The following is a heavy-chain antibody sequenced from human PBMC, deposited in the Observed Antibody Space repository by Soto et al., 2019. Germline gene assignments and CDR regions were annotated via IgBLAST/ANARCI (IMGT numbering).Heavy chain of an antibody. CDR2: IWYDGSNK. Sequence: QVQLVESGGGVVQPGRSLRLSCAASGFTFSSYGMHWVRQAPGKGLEWVAVIWYDGSNKYYADSVKGRFTISRDNSKNTLYLQMNSLRAEDTAVYYCAREGRSMVRGVIMYYFDYWGQGTLVTVSS. CDR1: GFTFSSYG. D-gene: IGHD3-10*01. V-gene: IGHV3-33*01. J-gene: IGHJ4*02. CDR3: AREGRSMVRGVIMYYFDY.